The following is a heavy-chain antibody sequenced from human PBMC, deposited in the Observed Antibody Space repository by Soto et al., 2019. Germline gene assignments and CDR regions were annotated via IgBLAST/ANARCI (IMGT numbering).Heavy chain of an antibody. CDR3: ARHPERIAQIGWFDP. V-gene: IGHV3-48*01. CDR1: GFTFSSYS. Sequence: GSLRLSCAASGFTFSSYSMNWVRQASGKGLEWVSYISSSSSTIYYADSVKGRFTISRDNAKNSLYLQMNSLRAEDTAVYYCARHPERIAQIGWFDPWGQGTLVTVSS. CDR2: ISSSSSTI. D-gene: IGHD6-13*01. J-gene: IGHJ5*02.